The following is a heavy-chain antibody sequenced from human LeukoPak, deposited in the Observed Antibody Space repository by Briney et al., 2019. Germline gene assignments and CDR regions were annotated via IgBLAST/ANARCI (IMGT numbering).Heavy chain of an antibody. Sequence: GGSLRLSCAASGFTVSTNSMSWSRQVQGKGLEWVSIIYSGGSTYYADSVKGRFTVSRDNSKNTLYLQMNSLRAEDTAVYYCARVGDHYHWYFDLWGRGTLVTVSS. D-gene: IGHD3-10*01. CDR3: ARVGDHYHWYFDL. J-gene: IGHJ2*01. CDR1: GFTVSTNS. CDR2: IYSGGST. V-gene: IGHV3-53*01.